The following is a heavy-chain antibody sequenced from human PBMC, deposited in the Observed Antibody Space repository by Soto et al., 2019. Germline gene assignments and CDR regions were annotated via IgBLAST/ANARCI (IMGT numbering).Heavy chain of an antibody. CDR3: ARDMGLSF. J-gene: IGHJ4*02. D-gene: IGHD3-10*01. V-gene: IGHV3-23*01. CDR2: MNGDGRNI. CDR1: GFSFISHV. Sequence: EVQLLESGGGLAQPGGSLRLSCVASGFSFISHVLTWVRQAPGKGLEWVSGMNGDGRNIFYAVSVKGRFTISRDNSKDTLYLQMNSLTAEDTAVYYCARDMGLSFWGQGTLVNVSS.